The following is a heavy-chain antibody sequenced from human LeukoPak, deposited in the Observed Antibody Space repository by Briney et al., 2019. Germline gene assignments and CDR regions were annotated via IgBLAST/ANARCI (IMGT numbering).Heavy chain of an antibody. J-gene: IGHJ5*02. CDR3: ARDSRILWFGESSLGNWFDP. CDR2: ISYDGSNK. Sequence: GGSLRLSCAASGFTFSSYAMHWVRQAPGKGLEWVAVISYDGSNKYYADSVKGRFTISRDNSKNTLYPQMNSLRAEDTAVYYCARDSRILWFGESSLGNWFDPWGQGTLVTVSS. CDR1: GFTFSSYA. D-gene: IGHD3-10*01. V-gene: IGHV3-30*04.